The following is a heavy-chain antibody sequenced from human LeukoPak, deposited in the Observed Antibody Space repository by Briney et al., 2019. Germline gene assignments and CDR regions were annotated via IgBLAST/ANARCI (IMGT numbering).Heavy chain of an antibody. CDR1: GGTFSSYA. V-gene: IGHV1-69*05. Sequence: SVKVSCKASGGTFSSYAISWVRQAPGQGLEWMGGIIPIFGTANYAQKFQGRVTITTDESTSTAYMELSSLRSEDTAVYYCARAVSGYCTNGVCYTHYYYYMDVWGKGTTVTVSS. CDR2: IIPIFGTA. D-gene: IGHD2-8*01. CDR3: ARAVSGYCTNGVCYTHYYYYMDV. J-gene: IGHJ6*03.